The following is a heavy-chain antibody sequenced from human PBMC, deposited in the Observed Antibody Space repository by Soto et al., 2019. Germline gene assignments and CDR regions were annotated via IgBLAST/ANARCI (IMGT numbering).Heavy chain of an antibody. V-gene: IGHV4-59*01. CDR2: IYYNGST. J-gene: IGHJ3*02. Sequence: SETLSLTCTVSGGSISSYYWSWIRQPPGKGLEWIGYIYYNGSTNYNPSLKSRVTISVDTSKNQFSLKLSSVTAADTAVYYCARGRGSSWYFQAFDIWGQGTMVTVSS. CDR1: GGSISSYY. CDR3: ARGRGSSWYFQAFDI. D-gene: IGHD6-13*01.